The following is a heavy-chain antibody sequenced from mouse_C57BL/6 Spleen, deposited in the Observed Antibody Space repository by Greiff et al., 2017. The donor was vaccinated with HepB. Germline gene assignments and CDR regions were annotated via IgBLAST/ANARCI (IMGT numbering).Heavy chain of an antibody. CDR1: GYSITSGYY. V-gene: IGHV3-6*01. J-gene: IGHJ3*01. CDR2: ISYDGSN. CDR3: AREGIYYGTYSPFAY. D-gene: IGHD2-1*01. Sequence: DVKLQESGPGLVKPSQSLSLTCSVTGYSITSGYYWNWIRQFPGNKLEWMGYISYDGSNNYNPSLKNRISITRDTSKNQFFLTLNSVTTEDTATYYCAREGIYYGTYSPFAYWGQGTLVTVSA.